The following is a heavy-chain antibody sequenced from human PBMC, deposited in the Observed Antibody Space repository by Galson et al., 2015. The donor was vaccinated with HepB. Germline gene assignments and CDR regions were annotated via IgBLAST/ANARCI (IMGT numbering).Heavy chain of an antibody. CDR3: AREGPRDYDSSGYYDY. Sequence: SVKVSCKASGYTFTSYYMHWVRQAPGQGLEWMGIINPSGGSTSYAQKFQGRVTMTRDTSTSTVYMELSSLRSEDTAVYYCAREGPRDYDSSGYYDYWGQGTLVTVSS. D-gene: IGHD3-22*01. V-gene: IGHV1-46*01. CDR2: INPSGGST. CDR1: GYTFTSYY. J-gene: IGHJ4*02.